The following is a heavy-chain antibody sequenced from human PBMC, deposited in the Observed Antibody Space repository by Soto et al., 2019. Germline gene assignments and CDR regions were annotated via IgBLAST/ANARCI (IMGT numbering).Heavy chain of an antibody. J-gene: IGHJ4*02. D-gene: IGHD3-16*01. CDR3: ARDRDHCYEN. V-gene: IGHV1-69*01. CDR1: GGAFSSFA. CDR2: IIPILGTA. Sequence: QVQLVQSGTAVKKPGSSVKVSCKTSGGAFSSFAVTCVRQAPGQGLEWMGGIIPILGTANYAQKVQGRVTITADESTSTAYMELSSRRSNVRVVYCCARDRDHCYENWVQGPLVTVSS.